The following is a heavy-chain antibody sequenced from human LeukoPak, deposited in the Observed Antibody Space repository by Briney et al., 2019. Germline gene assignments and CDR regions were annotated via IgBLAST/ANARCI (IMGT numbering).Heavy chain of an antibody. CDR2: ISGSGGST. V-gene: IGHV3-23*01. CDR1: GFTFSSYA. J-gene: IGHJ4*02. Sequence: PGGSLRLSCAASGFTFSSYAMSWVRQAPGKGLEWVSAISGSGGSTYYADSVKGRFTISRDNSRNTLYLQMNSLRAEDTAVYYCARGKEYYYDSSGYYYFDYWGQGTLVIVSS. D-gene: IGHD3-22*01. CDR3: ARGKEYYYDSSGYYYFDY.